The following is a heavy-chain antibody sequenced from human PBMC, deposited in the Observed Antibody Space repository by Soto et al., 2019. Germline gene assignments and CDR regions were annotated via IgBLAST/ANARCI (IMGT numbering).Heavy chain of an antibody. CDR3: ARDSLDYGQANAFDI. D-gene: IGHD4-17*01. CDR2: ISSSSSYI. J-gene: IGHJ3*02. V-gene: IGHV3-21*01. CDR1: GFTFSSYS. Sequence: EVQLVESGGGLVKPGGSLRLSCAASGFTFSSYSMNWVRQAPGKGLEWVSSISSSSSYIYYADSVKGRFTISRDNAKNSLYLQMNSLRAEDTAVYYCARDSLDYGQANAFDIWGQGTMVTVSS.